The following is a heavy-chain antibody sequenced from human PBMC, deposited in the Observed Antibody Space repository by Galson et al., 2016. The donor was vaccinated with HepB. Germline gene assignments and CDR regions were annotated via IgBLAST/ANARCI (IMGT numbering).Heavy chain of an antibody. Sequence: SVKVSCKASGYSFASYHMQWVRQAPGQGLEWMGTIHPSGVTTRLAQEFQDRLTLTRDTPTSTFYLELTSLRSDDTAVYFCAKDSNNWSFDSWGQGIPVTVSS. CDR2: IHPSGVTT. J-gene: IGHJ4*02. V-gene: IGHV1-46*01. D-gene: IGHD1-1*01. CDR3: AKDSNNWSFDS. CDR1: GYSFASYH.